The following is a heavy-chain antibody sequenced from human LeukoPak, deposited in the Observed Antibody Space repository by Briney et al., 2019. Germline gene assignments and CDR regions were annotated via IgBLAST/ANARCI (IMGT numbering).Heavy chain of an antibody. J-gene: IGHJ4*02. V-gene: IGHV4-4*07. CDR1: GGSISSYY. Sequence: KPSETLSLTCTVSGGSISSYYWSWIRQPAGKGLEWIGRIYTSGSTNYNPSLKSRVTMSVDTSKNQFSLKLSSVTAADTAVYYCARDSFYYYDSSPFDYWGQGTLVTVSS. CDR2: IYTSGST. D-gene: IGHD3-22*01. CDR3: ARDSFYYYDSSPFDY.